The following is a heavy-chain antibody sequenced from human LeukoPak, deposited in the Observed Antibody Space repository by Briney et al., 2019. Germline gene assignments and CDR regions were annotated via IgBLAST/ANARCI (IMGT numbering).Heavy chain of an antibody. CDR1: GYTFTGYY. CDR2: INPNSGGT. Sequence: ASVKVSCKASGYTFTGYYMHWVRQAPGQGLAWMGWINPNSGGTNYAQKFQGRVTMTRDTSISTAYMELSRLRSDDTAVYYSARARIGLWFGELFCFDYWGQGTPVTVSS. CDR3: ARARIGLWFGELFCFDY. J-gene: IGHJ4*02. V-gene: IGHV1-2*02. D-gene: IGHD3-10*01.